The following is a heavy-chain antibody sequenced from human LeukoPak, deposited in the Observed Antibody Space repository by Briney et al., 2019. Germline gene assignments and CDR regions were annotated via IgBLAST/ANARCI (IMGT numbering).Heavy chain of an antibody. D-gene: IGHD3-10*01. CDR3: ARGSSNGFDV. CDR2: INRDGGET. CDR1: GFTFSSYG. V-gene: IGHV3-7*05. Sequence: GGSLRLSCAASGFTFSSYGMHWVRQAPGKGLEWVANINRDGGETYCVDSVGGRLTISRDNAKNSLSLQMNSLRAEDTAVYYCARGSSNGFDVWGQGTMVTVSA. J-gene: IGHJ3*01.